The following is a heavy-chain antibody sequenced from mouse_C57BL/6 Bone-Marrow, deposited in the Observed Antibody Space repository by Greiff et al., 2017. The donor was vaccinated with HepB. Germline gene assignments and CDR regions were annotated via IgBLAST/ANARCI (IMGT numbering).Heavy chain of an antibody. V-gene: IGHV1-42*01. Sequence: VQLQQSGPELVKPGASVKISCKASGYTFTGYYMNWVKQSPEKGLEWIGEIYPSNGGTTYNQKFKGKATLTVDKSSSTAYMQLKSLTSEDSAVYYCATHYYVSGYDYWGQGTTLTVSS. CDR1: GYTFTGYY. J-gene: IGHJ2*01. D-gene: IGHD1-1*01. CDR2: IYPSNGGT. CDR3: ATHYYVSGYDY.